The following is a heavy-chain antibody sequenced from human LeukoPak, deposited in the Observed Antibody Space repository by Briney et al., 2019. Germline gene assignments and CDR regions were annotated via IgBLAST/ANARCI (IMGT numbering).Heavy chain of an antibody. CDR1: GYTFTSYY. Sequence: ASVKVSCKASGYTFTSYYLHWVRQAPGQGLEWMGIFNPSDGRATYTQEFQGRVTVTRDTSTSTVYMDLSSLRSDDTAIYYCARQAVTTGWYFDYWGQGTLVAVSS. CDR3: ARQAVTTGWYFDY. D-gene: IGHD4-17*01. J-gene: IGHJ4*02. CDR2: FNPSDGRA. V-gene: IGHV1-46*01.